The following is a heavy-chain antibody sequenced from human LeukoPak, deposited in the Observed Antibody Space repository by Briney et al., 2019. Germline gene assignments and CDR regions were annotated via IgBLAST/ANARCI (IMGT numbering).Heavy chain of an antibody. CDR2: IIPIFGTA. J-gene: IGHJ4*02. CDR3: ARDLTVVGGSTFDY. CDR1: GGTFSSYA. Sequence: GASVKVSCKASGGTFSSYAISWVRQAPGQGLDWMGGIIPIFGTANYAQKFQGRVTITADKSTSTAYMELSSLRSEDTAVYYCARDLTVVGGSTFDYWGQGTLVTVSS. V-gene: IGHV1-69*06. D-gene: IGHD4-23*01.